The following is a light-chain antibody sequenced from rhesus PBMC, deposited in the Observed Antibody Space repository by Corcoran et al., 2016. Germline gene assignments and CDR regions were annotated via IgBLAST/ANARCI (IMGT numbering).Light chain of an antibody. J-gene: IGKJ4*01. Sequence: DIQMIQSPSALSASVGDRVNISCRASQHIYSHLAWYHQRLGKAPKLLIYAASHLKTGIPSRLSGSGTGTIVTLTISILQPEVSATYYCQHYYDNPPTFGGGNKVEIK. CDR1: QHIYSH. V-gene: IGKV1S12*01. CDR2: AAS. CDR3: QHYYDNPPT.